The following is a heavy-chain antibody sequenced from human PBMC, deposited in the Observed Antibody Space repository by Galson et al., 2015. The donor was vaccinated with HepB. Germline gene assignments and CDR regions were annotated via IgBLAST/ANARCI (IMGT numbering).Heavy chain of an antibody. Sequence: SVKVSCKASGFTFTSSAMQWVRQACGQRLEWIGWIVVGSGNTNYAQKFQERVTITSYMSTSTAYMELSSLRSEDTAVYYCAADPRLTSDAFDIWVQGTMFTVSS. CDR1: GFTFTSSA. CDR2: IVVGSGNT. J-gene: IGHJ3*02. V-gene: IGHV1-58*02. CDR3: AADPRLTSDAFDI.